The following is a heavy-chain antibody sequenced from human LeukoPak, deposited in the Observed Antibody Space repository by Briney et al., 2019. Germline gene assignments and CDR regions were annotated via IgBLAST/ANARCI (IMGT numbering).Heavy chain of an antibody. CDR2: ISSSGSYT. V-gene: IGHV3-21*04. D-gene: IGHD3-16*01. J-gene: IGHJ6*02. CDR3: ATYPWGSPGLMDV. Sequence: GGSLRLSCAAFGFSLSNYAMNWVRQAPGKGLEWVSSISSSGSYTYYADSVKGRFTISRDNAKNSLYLQMNSLRAEDTAVYYCATYPWGSPGLMDVWGQGTTVTVSS. CDR1: GFSLSNYA.